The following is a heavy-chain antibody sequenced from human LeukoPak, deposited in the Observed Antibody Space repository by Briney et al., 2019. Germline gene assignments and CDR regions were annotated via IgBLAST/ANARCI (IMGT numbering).Heavy chain of an antibody. V-gene: IGHV3-53*01. CDR3: AKLHNLNSDY. J-gene: IGHJ4*02. CDR1: GFTVSSNY. Sequence: GGSLRLSCAASGFTVSSNYMSWARQAPGKGLEWVSVIYSDGSTSYADSVRGRFTISRDNSKNTLYLQMNSLRAEDTAVYYCAKLHNLNSDYWGQGTLVTVSS. D-gene: IGHD1-14*01. CDR2: IYSDGST.